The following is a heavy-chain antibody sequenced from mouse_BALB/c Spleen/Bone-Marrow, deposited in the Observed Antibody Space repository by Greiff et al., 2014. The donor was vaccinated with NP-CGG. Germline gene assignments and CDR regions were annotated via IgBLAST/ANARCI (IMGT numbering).Heavy chain of an antibody. CDR1: GYAFTDYL. J-gene: IGHJ2*01. D-gene: IGHD2-3*01. CDR2: INPGSGST. CDR3: ARYDGYFDY. Sequence: QVQLQQSGAELVRPGTSVKVSCKTSGYAFTDYLMEWLKQRPGQGLEWIGVINPGSGSTNYNKKFKDKATLTADKSSSTAYIQLSSLTSDDSAVYFCARYDGYFDYWGQGTTLTVSS. V-gene: IGHV1-54*01.